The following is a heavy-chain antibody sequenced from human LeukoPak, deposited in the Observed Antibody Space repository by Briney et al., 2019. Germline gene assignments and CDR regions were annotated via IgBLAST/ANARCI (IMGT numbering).Heavy chain of an antibody. D-gene: IGHD3-10*01. Sequence: SETLSLTCTASGGSISSYYWSWIRQPPGKGLEWIGYIYYSGSTNYNPSLKSRVTISVDTSKNQFSLKLSSVTAADTAVYYCAREGPGYDAFDIWGQGTVVTVSS. V-gene: IGHV4-59*01. CDR3: AREGPGYDAFDI. CDR1: GGSISSYY. CDR2: IYYSGST. J-gene: IGHJ3*02.